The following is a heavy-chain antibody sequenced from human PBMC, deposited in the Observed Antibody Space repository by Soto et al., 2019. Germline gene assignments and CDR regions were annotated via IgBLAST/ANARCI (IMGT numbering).Heavy chain of an antibody. D-gene: IGHD6-13*01. CDR2: LYYRGNT. Sequence: SETLSLTCTVSGGSIRSSGYYWNWIRQYPGKGLEWIGYLYYRGNTHYNASLKSRVTISVDTSRNQFSLKLSSVTAADTAVYYCARDVAAGGVYYYAMDVWGQGTTVTISS. V-gene: IGHV4-31*03. J-gene: IGHJ6*02. CDR1: GGSIRSSGYY. CDR3: ARDVAAGGVYYYAMDV.